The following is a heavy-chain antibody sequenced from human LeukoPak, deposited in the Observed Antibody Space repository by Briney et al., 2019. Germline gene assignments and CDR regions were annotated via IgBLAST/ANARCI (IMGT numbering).Heavy chain of an antibody. Sequence: TGGSLRLSCAASGLTFSSYAMSWVRQAPGKGLEWVSTIIVSGGSTYYADSVKGRFTISRDNSKNRLYQQMNSLRATGTAVYVCALGRMTWGAFDIWGIGTMVTVSS. CDR2: IIVSGGST. CDR1: GLTFSSYA. CDR3: ALGRMTWGAFDI. J-gene: IGHJ3*02. D-gene: IGHD3-16*01. V-gene: IGHV3-23*01.